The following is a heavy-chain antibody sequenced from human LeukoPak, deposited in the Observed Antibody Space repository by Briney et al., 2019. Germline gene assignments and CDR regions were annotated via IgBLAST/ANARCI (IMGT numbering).Heavy chain of an antibody. V-gene: IGHV3-48*03. Sequence: GGSLRLSCAASGFTFSSYEMNWVRQAPGKGLEWVSYISSSGSTIYYADSVKGRFTISRDNAKNLLYLQMNSLRAEDTAVYYCARDRDGFDYWGQGTLVTVSS. CDR3: ARDRDGFDY. J-gene: IGHJ4*02. CDR2: ISSSGSTI. CDR1: GFTFSSYE. D-gene: IGHD3-10*01.